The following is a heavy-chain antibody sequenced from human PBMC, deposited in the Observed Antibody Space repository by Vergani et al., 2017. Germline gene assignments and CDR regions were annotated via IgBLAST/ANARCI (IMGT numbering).Heavy chain of an antibody. CDR3: ARAKGYCTNGVCYTIGEDYYGMDV. V-gene: IGHV4-61*02. CDR1: GGSISSGSYY. CDR2: IYTSGST. Sequence: QVQLQESGPGLVKPSQTLSLTCTVSGGSISSGSYYWSWIRQPAGKGLEWIGRIYTSGSTNYNPSLKSRVTMSVDTSKNQFSLKLSSVTAADTAVYYCARAKGYCTNGVCYTIGEDYYGMDVWGQGTTVTVSS. J-gene: IGHJ6*02. D-gene: IGHD2-8*01.